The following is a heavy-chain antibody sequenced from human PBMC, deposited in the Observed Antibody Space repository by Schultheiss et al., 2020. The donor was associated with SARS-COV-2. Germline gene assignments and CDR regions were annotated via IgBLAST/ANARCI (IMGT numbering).Heavy chain of an antibody. CDR2: ISYDGSNK. D-gene: IGHD2-2*01. CDR3: ARSDPVVPAAMRDPEYYYGMDV. V-gene: IGHV3-33*05. J-gene: IGHJ6*02. Sequence: GGSLRLSCAASGFTFSSYGMHWVRQAPGKGLEWVAVISYDGSNKYYADSVKGRFTISRDSSKNTLYLQMNSLRAEDTAVYYCARSDPVVPAAMRDPEYYYGMDVWGQGTTVTVSS. CDR1: GFTFSSYG.